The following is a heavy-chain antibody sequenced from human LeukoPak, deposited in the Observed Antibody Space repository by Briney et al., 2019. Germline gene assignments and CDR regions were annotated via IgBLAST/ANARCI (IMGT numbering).Heavy chain of an antibody. CDR2: ISAYNGNT. Sequence: GASVKVSCKASGYTFTSYGISWVRQAPGQGLEWMGWISAYNGNTNYAQKLQGRVTMTTDTSTSTAYMELRSLGSDDTAVYYCAGHGITIFGVPYYYYYMDVWGKGTTVTVSS. CDR1: GYTFTSYG. J-gene: IGHJ6*03. D-gene: IGHD3-3*01. V-gene: IGHV1-18*01. CDR3: AGHGITIFGVPYYYYYMDV.